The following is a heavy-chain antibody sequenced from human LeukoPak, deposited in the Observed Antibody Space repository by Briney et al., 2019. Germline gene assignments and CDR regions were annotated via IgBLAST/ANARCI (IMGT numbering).Heavy chain of an antibody. CDR1: GGSVSGYY. CDR3: ARIHRYCSGGACYVLDN. CDR2: VYYSGST. J-gene: IGHJ4*02. Sequence: SETLSLTCVVSGGSVSGYYWGWIRQPPGRGLEWIGYVYYSGSTNYSPSFKSRITISVDTSRNQFSLQLSSVTAADTAVYYCARIHRYCSGGACYVLDNWGQGTLVAVSS. V-gene: IGHV4-59*02. D-gene: IGHD2-15*01.